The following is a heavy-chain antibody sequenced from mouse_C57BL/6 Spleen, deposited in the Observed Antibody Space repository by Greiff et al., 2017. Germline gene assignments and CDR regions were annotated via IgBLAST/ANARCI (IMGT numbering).Heavy chain of an antibody. J-gene: IGHJ2*01. CDR3: ARFARFYGDY. CDR1: GYAFSSYW. V-gene: IGHV1-80*01. Sequence: VQLQQPGAELVKPGASVKFSCKASGYAFSSYWMNWVKQRPGKGLEWIGQIYPGDGDTNYTGKFKGKATLTEDKSSSTAYMQLSSLTSEDSAVYFCARFARFYGDYWGQVTTLTLSS. CDR2: IYPGDGDT. D-gene: IGHD1-1*01.